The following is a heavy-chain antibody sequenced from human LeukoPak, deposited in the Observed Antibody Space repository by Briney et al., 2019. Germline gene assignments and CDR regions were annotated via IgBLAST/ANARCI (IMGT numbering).Heavy chain of an antibody. J-gene: IGHJ4*02. CDR2: ISSSSYI. D-gene: IGHD3-22*01. CDR1: GFTFSSYS. V-gene: IGHV3-21*01. Sequence: PGGSLRLSCAASGFTFSSYSMNWVRQAPGKGLEWVSSISSSSYIYYADSVKGRFTISRDNAKNSLYPQMNSLRAEDTAVYYCARLSYYYDSSGYLLDYWGQGTLVTVSS. CDR3: ARLSYYYDSSGYLLDY.